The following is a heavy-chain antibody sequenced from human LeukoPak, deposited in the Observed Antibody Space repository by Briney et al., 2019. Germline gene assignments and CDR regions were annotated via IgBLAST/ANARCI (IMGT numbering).Heavy chain of an antibody. D-gene: IGHD5-12*01. V-gene: IGHV3-30*18. CDR2: ISYDGSNK. J-gene: IGHJ4*02. CDR3: AKDLLSGYDSGNYFDY. Sequence: GRSLRLSCAASGFTFSSCGMHWVRQAPGKGLEWVAVISYDGSNKYYADSVKGRFTISRDNSKNTLYLQMNSLRAEDTAVYYCAKDLLSGYDSGNYFDYWGQGTLVIVSS. CDR1: GFTFSSCG.